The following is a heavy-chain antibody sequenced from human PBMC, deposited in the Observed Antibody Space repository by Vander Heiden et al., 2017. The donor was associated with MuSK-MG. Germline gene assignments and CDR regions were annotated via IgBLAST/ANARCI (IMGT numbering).Heavy chain of an antibody. CDR3: AKVKGRDFWRGFDL. CDR1: GFTFDDHA. V-gene: IGHV3-9*01. D-gene: IGHD3-3*01. J-gene: IGHJ2*01. Sequence: EVQLVEFGGGLVQPGRSLRLSCAASGFTFDDHAMHWVRQAPGKGLEWVSGISWNSGTKAYADSVKGRFTVSRDNAKNSLYLQMNSLRVEDTALYFGAKVKGRDFWRGFDLWGRGTRGTVSS. CDR2: ISWNSGTK.